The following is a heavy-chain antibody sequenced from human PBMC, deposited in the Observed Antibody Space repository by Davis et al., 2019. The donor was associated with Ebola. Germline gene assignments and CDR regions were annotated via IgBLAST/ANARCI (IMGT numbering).Heavy chain of an antibody. J-gene: IGHJ6*02. Sequence: ASVKVSCKASGYTFTSYGISWVRQVPGQGLEWMGWISGYNGKTDYEENFQGRVTMTVDTSTSTAYMELRSLRSDDTAVYFCARDGRQPRMLYGMDVWGQGTTVTVSS. CDR2: ISGYNGKT. CDR3: ARDGRQPRMLYGMDV. V-gene: IGHV1-18*04. CDR1: GYTFTSYG. D-gene: IGHD1-1*01.